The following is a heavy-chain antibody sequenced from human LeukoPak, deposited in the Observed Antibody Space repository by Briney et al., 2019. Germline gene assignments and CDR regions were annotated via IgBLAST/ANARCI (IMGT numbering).Heavy chain of an antibody. J-gene: IGHJ6*02. CDR2: ISGSGRST. Sequence: GGSLRLSCAASGFTFSSYAMSWDRQAPGKGLEWVSTISGSGRSTYYADSVKGRFTISRDNSKNTLYLQMNSLRAEDTAAYYCAKYSSSSPSEYYYYGLDVWGQGTTVTVSS. D-gene: IGHD6-6*01. CDR1: GFTFSSYA. V-gene: IGHV3-23*01. CDR3: AKYSSSSPSEYYYYGLDV.